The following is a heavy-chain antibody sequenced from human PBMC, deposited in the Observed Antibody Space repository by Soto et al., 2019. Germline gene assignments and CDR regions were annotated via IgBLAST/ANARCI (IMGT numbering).Heavy chain of an antibody. CDR3: ARDFGCYDFWSGPRPLREICFDI. CDR1: GGSIISYY. V-gene: IGHV4-59*01. D-gene: IGHD3-3*01. CDR2: IYYSGST. Sequence: SETLSLTCIVSGGSIISYYWSWIRQPPGKGLEWIGHIYYSGSTNYNPSLKSRVTISVDTSKNHFSLKLSSVTAADTAVYYCARDFGCYDFWSGPRPLREICFDIWGQGTMVTVSS. J-gene: IGHJ3*02.